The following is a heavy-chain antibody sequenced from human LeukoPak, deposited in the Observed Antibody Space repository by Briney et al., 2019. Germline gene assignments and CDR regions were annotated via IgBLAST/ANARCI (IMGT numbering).Heavy chain of an antibody. CDR2: IRYDGSNK. CDR3: ALGKNFGYHYFDF. CDR1: GFTFSSYG. J-gene: IGHJ4*02. Sequence: PGGSLRLSCAASGFTFSSYGTHWVRQAPGKGLEWVAFIRYDGSNKYYADSVKGRFTISRDYSKNTLFLQMSSLRPEDTAVYYCALGKNFGYHYFDFWGQGALVTVSS. D-gene: IGHD2-2*03. V-gene: IGHV3-30*02.